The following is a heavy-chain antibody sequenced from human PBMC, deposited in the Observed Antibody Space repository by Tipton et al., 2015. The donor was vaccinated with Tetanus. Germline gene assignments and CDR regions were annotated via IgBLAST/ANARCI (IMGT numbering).Heavy chain of an antibody. CDR2: ISGSRLTP. V-gene: IGHV3-23*01. D-gene: IGHD1-26*01. CDR1: GFSVSRKY. J-gene: IGHJ4*02. Sequence: LRLSCAASGFSVSRKYMTWVRQAPGNGLEWVAAISGSRLTPYYADSVKGRFTISRDNSKNTLSLQLNSLRADDTAVYYCARQALGGGGVAATTGFDYWGQGTLVTVPS. CDR3: ARQALGGGGVAATTGFDY.